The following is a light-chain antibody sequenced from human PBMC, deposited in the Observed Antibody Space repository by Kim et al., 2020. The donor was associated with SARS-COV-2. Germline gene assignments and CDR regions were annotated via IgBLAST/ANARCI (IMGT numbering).Light chain of an antibody. CDR1: QSVLYSSHNKNY. J-gene: IGKJ1*01. CDR3: QQYYSTPWT. CDR2: WAS. V-gene: IGKV4-1*01. Sequence: DIVMTQSPDSLAVSLGERATINCKSSQSVLYSSHNKNYLAWYQQKPEQPPKLLIYWASTRESGVPDRFSGSGSGTDFTLTISSLQAEDVAVYYCQQYYSTPWTFGQGTKVEIK.